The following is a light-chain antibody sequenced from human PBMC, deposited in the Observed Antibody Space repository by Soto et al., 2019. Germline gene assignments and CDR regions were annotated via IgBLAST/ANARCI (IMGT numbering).Light chain of an antibody. Sequence: QSVLTQPPSASGTPGQRVTISCSGSSSNIGSNYVYWYQQLPGTAPKLLIYSNNQRPSGVPDRFSGSKSGTSASLAISGLRSEDEADYYCSSYTISSTLVFGGGTKLTV. CDR2: SNN. J-gene: IGLJ3*02. V-gene: IGLV1-47*02. CDR1: SSNIGSNY. CDR3: SSYTISSTLV.